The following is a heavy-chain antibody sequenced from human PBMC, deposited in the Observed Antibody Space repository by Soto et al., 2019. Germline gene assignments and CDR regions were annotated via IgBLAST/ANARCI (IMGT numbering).Heavy chain of an antibody. J-gene: IGHJ5*02. CDR1: GFTFSSYA. Sequence: GGSLRLSCSASGFTFSSYAMHWVRQAPGKGLEYVSAISSNGGSTYYADSVKGRFTISRDNSKNTLYLQMSSLRAEDTAVYYCVKDLWYYDSSGYSEKVTWGQGTLVTVSS. V-gene: IGHV3-64D*06. CDR3: VKDLWYYDSSGYSEKVT. CDR2: ISSNGGST. D-gene: IGHD3-22*01.